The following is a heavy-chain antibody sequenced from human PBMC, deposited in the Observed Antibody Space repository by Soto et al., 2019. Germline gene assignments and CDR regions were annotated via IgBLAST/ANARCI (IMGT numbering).Heavy chain of an antibody. V-gene: IGHV3-49*03. Sequence: GGSLRLSCTASGFTFGDYAMSWFRQAPGKGLEWVGFIRSKAYGGTTEYAASVKGRFTISRDDSKSIAYLQMNSLKTEDTAVYYCTSRPQYQPLLYYRSPDYWGQGTLVTVSS. D-gene: IGHD2-2*01. CDR3: TSRPQYQPLLYYRSPDY. J-gene: IGHJ4*02. CDR1: GFTFGDYA. CDR2: IRSKAYGGTT.